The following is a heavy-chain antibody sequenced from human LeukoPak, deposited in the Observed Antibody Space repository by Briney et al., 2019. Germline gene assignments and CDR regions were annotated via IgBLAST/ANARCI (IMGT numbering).Heavy chain of an antibody. J-gene: IGHJ4*02. CDR3: ARDLRRWLRWESAATSDY. CDR1: GYTFTSYY. CDR2: INPSGGST. D-gene: IGHD5-24*01. V-gene: IGHV1-46*01. Sequence: ASVKVSCKASGYTFTSYYMHWVRQAPGQGLEWMGIINPSGGSTSYAQKFQGRVTMTRDTSTSIVYMELSSLRSEDTAVYYCARDLRRWLRWESAATSDYWGQGTLVTVSS.